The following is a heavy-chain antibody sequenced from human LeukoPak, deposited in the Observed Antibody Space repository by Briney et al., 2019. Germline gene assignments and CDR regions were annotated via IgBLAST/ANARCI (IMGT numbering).Heavy chain of an antibody. CDR2: IRSKAYGGTT. CDR3: TRTYYYDSSGYINFDY. D-gene: IGHD3-22*01. J-gene: IGHJ4*02. Sequence: GGSLRLSCTASGFTFGDYAMSWFRQAPGKGLEWVGFIRSKAYGGTTEYAASVKGRFTISRDDSKSIAYLQMNSLKTEDAAVYYCTRTYYYDSSGYINFDYWGQGTLVTVSS. CDR1: GFTFGDYA. V-gene: IGHV3-49*03.